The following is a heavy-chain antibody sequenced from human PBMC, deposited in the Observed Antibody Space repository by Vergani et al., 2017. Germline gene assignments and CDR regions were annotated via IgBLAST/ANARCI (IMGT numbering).Heavy chain of an antibody. CDR2: MSSGDSI. J-gene: IGHJ6*02. D-gene: IGHD3-9*01. V-gene: IGHV3-11*04. CDR3: ARETDTGSSVSYNYYAMDV. CDR1: GFTFSDHY. Sequence: QVQLVESGGGLVKPGGSLRLLCAASGFTFSDHYMRWVRQAPGKGLEWISYMSSGDSIYYADSVKGRFTVSRDNTKNTLYLQMNSLRAEDTAVYYCARETDTGSSVSYNYYAMDVWGQGTTVSVSS.